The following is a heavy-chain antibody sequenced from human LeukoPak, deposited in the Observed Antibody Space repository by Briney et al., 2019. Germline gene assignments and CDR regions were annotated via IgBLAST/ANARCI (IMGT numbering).Heavy chain of an antibody. CDR3: AREGEIAAAGTFRH. CDR2: IYYSGST. J-gene: IGHJ4*02. CDR1: GGSISSGDYY. V-gene: IGHV4-30-4*08. D-gene: IGHD6-13*01. Sequence: SETLSLTCTVSGGSISSGDYYWSWIRRPPGKGLEWIGYIYYSGSTYYNPSLKSRVTISVDTSKNQFSLKLSSVTAADTAVYYCAREGEIAAAGTFRHWGQGTLVTVSS.